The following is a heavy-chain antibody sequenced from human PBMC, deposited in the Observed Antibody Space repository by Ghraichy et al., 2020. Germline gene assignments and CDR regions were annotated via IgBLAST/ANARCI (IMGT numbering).Heavy chain of an antibody. D-gene: IGHD5-18*01. CDR3: VRGKYAYGYSFDY. Sequence: GGSLRLSCAGAGFTFSSNWMNWVRQAPGKGLEWVANIKQDGSEKYYVDSVKGRFTISRDNAKNSLYLQMNSLRAEDTAVYYCVRGKYAYGYSFDYWGQGTLVTVSS. CDR2: IKQDGSEK. CDR1: GFTFSSNW. V-gene: IGHV3-7*01. J-gene: IGHJ4*02.